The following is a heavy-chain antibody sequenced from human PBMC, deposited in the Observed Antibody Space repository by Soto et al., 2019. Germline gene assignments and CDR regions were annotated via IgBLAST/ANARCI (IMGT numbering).Heavy chain of an antibody. J-gene: IGHJ6*02. D-gene: IGHD3-10*01. V-gene: IGHV4-30-4*01. Sequence: SETLSLTCTVSGGSISSGDYYWSWIRQPPGKGLEWIGYIYYSGSTYYNPSLKSRVTISVDTSKNQFSLKLSSVTAADTAVYYCARDLDSITMVRGVMNYGMDVWGQGTTVTVSS. CDR3: ARDLDSITMVRGVMNYGMDV. CDR2: IYYSGST. CDR1: GGSISSGDYY.